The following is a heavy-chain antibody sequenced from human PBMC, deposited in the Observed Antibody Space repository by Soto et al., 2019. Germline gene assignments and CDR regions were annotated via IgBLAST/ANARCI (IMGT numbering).Heavy chain of an antibody. CDR3: ASTGPRGYYYYGMDV. CDR2: IYHSGST. Sequence: SETLSLTCTVAGGSISSSGYSWSWIRQPPGKGLEWIGYIYHSGSTYYNPSLKSRVTISVDRSKNQFSLKLSSVTAADTAVYYCASTGPRGYYYYGMDVWGQGTTVTVSS. D-gene: IGHD3-10*01. V-gene: IGHV4-30-2*01. CDR1: GGSISSSGYS. J-gene: IGHJ6*02.